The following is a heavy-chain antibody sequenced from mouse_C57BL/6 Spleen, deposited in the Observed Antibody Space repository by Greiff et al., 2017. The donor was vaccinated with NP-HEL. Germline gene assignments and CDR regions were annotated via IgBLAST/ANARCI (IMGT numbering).Heavy chain of an antibody. CDR2: VDPNSGGT. CDR1: GFPFTRYW. CDR3: ARSYYGSSYDLYAMDY. J-gene: IGHJ4*01. V-gene: IGHV1-72*01. Sequence: VQLQQPGAELLKPGASGKLSCQASGFPFTRYWMHWVKPRPGRGLEWIGRVDPNSGGTKYNEKFKSKAPLTVDKPSSTAYMQLSSLTSEDSAVYYCARSYYGSSYDLYAMDYWGQGTSVTVSS. D-gene: IGHD1-1*01.